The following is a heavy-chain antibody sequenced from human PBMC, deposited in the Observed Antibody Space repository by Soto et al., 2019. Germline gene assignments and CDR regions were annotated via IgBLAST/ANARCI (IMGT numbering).Heavy chain of an antibody. CDR1: GYTFTSYG. CDR3: ARTRHYYDSSGYSSEAEILYYYYGMDV. Sequence: GASVKVSCKASGYTFTSYGISWVRQAPGQGLEWMGWISAYNGNTNYAQKLQGRVTMTTDTSTSTAYMELRSLRSDDTAVYYCARTRHYYDSSGYSSEAEILYYYYGMDVWGQGTTVTVSS. J-gene: IGHJ6*02. D-gene: IGHD3-22*01. V-gene: IGHV1-18*01. CDR2: ISAYNGNT.